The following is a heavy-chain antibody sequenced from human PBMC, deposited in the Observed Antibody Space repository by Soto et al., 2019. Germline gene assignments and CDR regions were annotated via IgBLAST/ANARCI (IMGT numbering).Heavy chain of an antibody. CDR3: AKVPYSSSWYGY. CDR2: ISGSGGST. CDR1: GFTISSYA. J-gene: IGHJ4*02. V-gene: IGHV3-23*01. D-gene: IGHD6-13*01. Sequence: PGGSLRLSCAASGFTISSYAMSWVRQAPGKGLEWVSAISGSGGSTYYADSVKGRFTISRDNSKNTLYLQMNSLRAEDTAVYYCAKVPYSSSWYGYWGQGTLVTVSS.